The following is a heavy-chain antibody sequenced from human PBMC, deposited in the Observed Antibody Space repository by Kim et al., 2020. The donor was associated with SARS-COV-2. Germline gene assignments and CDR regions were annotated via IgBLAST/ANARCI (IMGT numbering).Heavy chain of an antibody. CDR1: GFTFSSYG. V-gene: IGHV3-30*18. J-gene: IGHJ3*02. D-gene: IGHD5-12*01. CDR3: AKDGGYSFDAFDI. CDR2: ISYDGSNK. Sequence: GGSLRLSCAASGFTFSSYGMHWVRQAPGKGLEWVAVISYDGSNKYYADSVKGRFTISRDNSKNTLYLQMNSLRAEDTAVYYCAKDGGYSFDAFDIWGQGTMVTVSS.